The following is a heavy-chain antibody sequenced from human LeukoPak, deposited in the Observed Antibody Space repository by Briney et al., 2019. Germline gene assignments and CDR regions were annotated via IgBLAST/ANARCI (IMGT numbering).Heavy chain of an antibody. J-gene: IGHJ6*02. D-gene: IGHD3-10*01. CDR3: ARALYGSGSYHPYYYGMDV. V-gene: IGHV4-61*09. Sequence: SQTLSLTCTVSGGSISSGSYYWSWIRQPAGKGLEWIGHIYTSGSTNYNPSLKSRVTISLDTSKNQFSLKLSSVTAADTAVYYCARALYGSGSYHPYYYGMDVWGQGTTVTVSS. CDR1: GGSISSGSYY. CDR2: IYTSGST.